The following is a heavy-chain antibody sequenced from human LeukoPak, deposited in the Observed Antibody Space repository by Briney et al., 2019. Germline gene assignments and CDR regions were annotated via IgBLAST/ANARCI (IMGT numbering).Heavy chain of an antibody. Sequence: GASVKVSCKASGGTFSSYAISWVRQAPGQGLEWMGGIIPIFGTANYAQKFQGRVTITADEFTSTAYMELSSLRSEDTAVYYCARGTFGVVISGGAFDIWGQGTMVTVSS. CDR2: IIPIFGTA. CDR1: GGTFSSYA. CDR3: ARGTFGVVISGGAFDI. J-gene: IGHJ3*02. V-gene: IGHV1-69*13. D-gene: IGHD3-3*01.